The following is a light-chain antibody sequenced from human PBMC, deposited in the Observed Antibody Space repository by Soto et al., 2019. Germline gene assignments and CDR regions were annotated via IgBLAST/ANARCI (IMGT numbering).Light chain of an antibody. CDR1: QRVDSY. CDR3: QQTYTSDAT. CDR2: AAS. Sequence: DIQVTQSPSSLSASVGDSVTLSCQTSQRVDSYIHWYQHQSGKPPKLLIYAASTLQDGVPSRFSGGGSGTAFSLIITGLQRGDSATYYCQQTYTSDATFGQGTKV. J-gene: IGKJ1*01. V-gene: IGKV1-39*01.